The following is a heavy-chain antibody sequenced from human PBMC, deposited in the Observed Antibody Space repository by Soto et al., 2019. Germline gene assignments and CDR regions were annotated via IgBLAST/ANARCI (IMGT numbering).Heavy chain of an antibody. V-gene: IGHV4-59*08. J-gene: IGHJ4*02. CDR1: GGSISSYY. CDR2: IYYSGST. D-gene: IGHD3-10*01. Sequence: SETLSLTCTVSGGSISSYYWSWIRQPPGKGLEWIGYIYYSGSTNYNPSLKSRVTISVDTSKNQFSLKLSSVTAADTAVYYCASGIRGIDYWGQGTLVTVSS. CDR3: ASGIRGIDY.